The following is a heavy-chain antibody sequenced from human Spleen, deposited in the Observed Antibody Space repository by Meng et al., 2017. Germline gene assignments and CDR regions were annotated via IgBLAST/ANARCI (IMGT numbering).Heavy chain of an antibody. J-gene: IGHJ4*02. V-gene: IGHV4-34*01. Sequence: PLHQGGAGLLKPSVTLSLTCVGSGGSFSDYYWSWTRHPPGKGLEWIGEINHSGSTNYNPSLESRATISVDTSQNNLSLKLSSVTAADSAVYYCARGPTTMAHDFDYWGQGTLVTVSS. CDR3: ARGPTTMAHDFDY. D-gene: IGHD4-11*01. CDR2: INHSGST. CDR1: GGSFSDYY.